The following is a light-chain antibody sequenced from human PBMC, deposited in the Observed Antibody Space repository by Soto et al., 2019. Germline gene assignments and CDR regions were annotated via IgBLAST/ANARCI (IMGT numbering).Light chain of an antibody. CDR2: DAS. CDR3: QQRSNWPPIT. J-gene: IGKJ5*01. CDR1: QRVKTF. Sequence: EIVLTQSPATLSLSPGERSTLSFMSSQRVKTFLVWYQQRPGQPPRLLIHDASHRAAGIPARFSGSGFGTDFTLTISSLEPEDAAVYYCQQRSNWPPITFGQGTRLEI. V-gene: IGKV3-11*01.